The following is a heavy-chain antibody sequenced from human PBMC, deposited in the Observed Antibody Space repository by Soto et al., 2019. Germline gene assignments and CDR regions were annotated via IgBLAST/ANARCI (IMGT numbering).Heavy chain of an antibody. D-gene: IGHD6-13*01. Sequence: QVQLVESGGGVVQPGRSLRLSCAASGFTFSSYAMHWVRQAPGKGLEWVAVISYDGSDKYYADSVKGRLTISRDNSKNTLYLQMTSLRAEDTAVYHCAIAKSSSWHNFDYWGQGTLVTVSS. V-gene: IGHV3-30*04. CDR2: ISYDGSDK. J-gene: IGHJ4*02. CDR3: AIAKSSSWHNFDY. CDR1: GFTFSSYA.